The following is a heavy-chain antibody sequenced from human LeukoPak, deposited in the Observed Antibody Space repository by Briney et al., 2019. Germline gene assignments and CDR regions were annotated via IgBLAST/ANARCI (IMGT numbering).Heavy chain of an antibody. Sequence: GGSLRLSCAASGFTFSSYAMSWVRQAPGKGLEWVSVISNSGGSTYYADSVKGRFTISRDNSKNTLYLQMNSLRAEDTAVYYCEKDSRAFWSGYSHFDYWGQGTLVTVSS. V-gene: IGHV3-23*01. D-gene: IGHD3-3*01. J-gene: IGHJ4*02. CDR3: EKDSRAFWSGYSHFDY. CDR2: ISNSGGST. CDR1: GFTFSSYA.